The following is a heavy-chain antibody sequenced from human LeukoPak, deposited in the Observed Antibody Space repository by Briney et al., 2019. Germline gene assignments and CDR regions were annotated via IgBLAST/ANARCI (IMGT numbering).Heavy chain of an antibody. V-gene: IGHV4-59*01. D-gene: IGHD6-19*01. J-gene: IGHJ4*02. CDR2: IYYSGTT. Sequence: SETLSLTCIVSGVSISPYYWSWLRQPPGKGLEWIGYIYYSGTTNYNPSLKSRVTISVDTSKNQFSLKLNSVTAADTAVYYCARHLAGRIFTFDYWGQGTLVTVSS. CDR3: ARHLAGRIFTFDY. CDR1: GVSISPYY.